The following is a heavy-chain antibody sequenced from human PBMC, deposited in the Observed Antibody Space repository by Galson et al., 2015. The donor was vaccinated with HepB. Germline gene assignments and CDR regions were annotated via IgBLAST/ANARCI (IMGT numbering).Heavy chain of an antibody. V-gene: IGHV1-58*02. J-gene: IGHJ6*02. CDR1: GFTFTSSA. CDR3: AEGTVASRPRHYYGMDV. Sequence: SVKVSCKASGFTFTSSAMQWVRQARGQRLEWIGWIVVGSGNTNYAQKFQERVTITRDMSTSTAYMELSSLRSEDTAVYYCAEGTVASRPRHYYGMDVWGQGTTVTVSS. D-gene: IGHD6-6*01. CDR2: IVVGSGNT.